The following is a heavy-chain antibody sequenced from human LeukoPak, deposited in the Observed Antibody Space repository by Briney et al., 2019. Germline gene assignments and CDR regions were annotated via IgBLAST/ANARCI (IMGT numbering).Heavy chain of an antibody. J-gene: IGHJ5*02. V-gene: IGHV4-34*01. CDR2: INHSGST. Sequence: PSETLSLTCAVYGGSFSGYYWSWIRQPPGKGLEWIGEINHSGSTNYNPSLKSRVTISVDTSNNQFSLKLSSVTAADTAVYYCARSRSYYYDSSGLTPNWFDPWGQGTLVTVSS. CDR3: ARSRSYYYDSSGLTPNWFDP. CDR1: GGSFSGYY. D-gene: IGHD3-22*01.